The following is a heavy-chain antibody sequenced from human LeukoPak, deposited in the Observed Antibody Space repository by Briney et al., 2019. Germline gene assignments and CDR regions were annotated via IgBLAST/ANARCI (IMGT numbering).Heavy chain of an antibody. CDR2: IYPGDSDT. CDR3: ARPRINGIVVEEAFDI. J-gene: IGHJ3*02. Sequence: SGESLKISCKGSGYSFTSYWIGWVRQMPGKGLEWTGNIYPGDSDTRYSRSFQGQVTISADKSISTAYLQWSSLKASDTAMYYCARPRINGIVVEEAFDIWGQGTMVTVSS. V-gene: IGHV5-51*01. D-gene: IGHD2-2*01. CDR1: GYSFTSYW.